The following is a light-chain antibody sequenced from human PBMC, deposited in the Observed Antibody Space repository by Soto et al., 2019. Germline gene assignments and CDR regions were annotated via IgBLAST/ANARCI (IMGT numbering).Light chain of an antibody. CDR1: QSVTSTY. Sequence: EIVLTQSPGTLSLSPGERATLSCRASQSVTSTYLGWYQQKPGQAPSLLIYGASSRATGIPDRFSGSGSGTDLTLTISRLEPEDFAVYYCQQYVSSPITFGQGTRLEIK. J-gene: IGKJ5*01. CDR3: QQYVSSPIT. V-gene: IGKV3-20*01. CDR2: GAS.